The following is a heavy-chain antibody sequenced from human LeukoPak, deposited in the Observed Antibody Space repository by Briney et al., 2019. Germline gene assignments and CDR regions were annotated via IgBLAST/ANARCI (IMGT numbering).Heavy chain of an antibody. D-gene: IGHD1-26*01. J-gene: IGHJ3*02. CDR3: AMAELHDVFDI. V-gene: IGHV4-59*01. CDR2: IYYSGST. Sequence: SETLSLTCAVYGGSFSGYYWSWIRQPPGKGLEWIGYIYYSGSTNYNPSLKSRVTISVDTSKNQFSLKLSSVTAADTAVYYCAMAELHDVFDIWGQGTKVTVSS. CDR1: GGSFSGYY.